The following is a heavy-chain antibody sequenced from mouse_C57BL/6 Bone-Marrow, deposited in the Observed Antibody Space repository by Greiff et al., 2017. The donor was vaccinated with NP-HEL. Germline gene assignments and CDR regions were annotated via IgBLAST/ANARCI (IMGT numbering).Heavy chain of an antibody. CDR1: GYTFTSYW. J-gene: IGHJ4*01. CDR3: AVWYPYYYAMDY. D-gene: IGHD2-10*02. Sequence: QVQLQQPGAELVKPGASVKLSCKASGYTFTSYWMHWVKQRPGHGLEWIGMLHPTSGSTTYNEKFKSKATLTVDKSSSTAYLQLSSLTSEDSAVYYCAVWYPYYYAMDYWGQGTSVTVSS. V-gene: IGHV1-64*01. CDR2: LHPTSGST.